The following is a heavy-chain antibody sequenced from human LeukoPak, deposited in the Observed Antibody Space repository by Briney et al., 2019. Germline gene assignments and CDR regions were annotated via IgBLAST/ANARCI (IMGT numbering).Heavy chain of an antibody. V-gene: IGHV4-59*08. Sequence: SETLSLTCTVSGASISSYYWSWIRQPPGKGLEWIWYIFYSGRTNYNPYPKSRVTISVGTYKNQVPLKLRSVTAADTAVYYCARVDADYVWFDPWGQGTLVTVSS. CDR1: GASISSYY. D-gene: IGHD4-17*01. CDR3: ARVDADYVWFDP. CDR2: IFYSGRT. J-gene: IGHJ5*02.